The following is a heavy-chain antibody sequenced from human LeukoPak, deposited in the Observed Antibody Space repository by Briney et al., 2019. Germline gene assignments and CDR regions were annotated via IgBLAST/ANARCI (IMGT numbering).Heavy chain of an antibody. D-gene: IGHD2-8*01. CDR1: GGSFSGYY. V-gene: IGHV4-34*01. J-gene: IGHJ6*03. CDR3: ARHLLMGYYYMGV. Sequence: SETLSLTCAVYGGSFSGYYWSWIRQPPGKGLEWIGEINHSGSTNYNPSLKSRVTISVDTSKNQFSLKLSSVTAADTAVYYCARHLLMGYYYMGVWGKGTTVTISS. CDR2: INHSGST.